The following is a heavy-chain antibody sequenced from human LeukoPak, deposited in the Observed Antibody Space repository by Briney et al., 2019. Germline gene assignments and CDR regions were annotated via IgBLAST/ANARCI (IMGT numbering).Heavy chain of an antibody. CDR2: INPNSGGT. D-gene: IGHD6-6*01. Sequence: ASVKVSCKASGYTFTGYYMHWVRQAPGQGLEWMGWINPNSGGTNYAQKFQGRVTMTRDTSISTAYMELSGLISDDTALYYCARDSSSSELDYWGQGTLVTVSS. CDR3: ARDSSSSELDY. CDR1: GYTFTGYY. J-gene: IGHJ4*02. V-gene: IGHV1-2*02.